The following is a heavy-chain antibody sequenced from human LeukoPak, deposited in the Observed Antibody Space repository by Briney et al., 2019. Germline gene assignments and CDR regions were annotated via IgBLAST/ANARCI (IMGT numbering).Heavy chain of an antibody. CDR1: GFTFSSYA. CDR2: ISGSGGST. Sequence: GGSLRLSCAASGFTFSSYAMSWVRQAPVKGLEWVSAISGSGGSTYYADSVKGRFTISRDNAKNTLYLQMNSLRAEDTAVYYCARDSRGATYYYDSSGYNWGQGTLVTVSS. J-gene: IGHJ4*02. D-gene: IGHD3-22*01. V-gene: IGHV3-23*01. CDR3: ARDSRGATYYYDSSGYN.